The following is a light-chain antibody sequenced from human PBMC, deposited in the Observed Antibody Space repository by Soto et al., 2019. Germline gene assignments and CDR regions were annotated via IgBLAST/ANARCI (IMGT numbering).Light chain of an antibody. CDR2: GAS. CDR1: QSFSSSY. Sequence: EIVLTQSPATLSLSPGERATLSCRASQSFSSSYLAWYQQKPGQAPRLLIYGASSRATGIPDRFSGSGSGTDFTLTISRLEPEDFAVYYCQQYGSSPLTFGPGTKVDIK. CDR3: QQYGSSPLT. V-gene: IGKV3-20*01. J-gene: IGKJ3*01.